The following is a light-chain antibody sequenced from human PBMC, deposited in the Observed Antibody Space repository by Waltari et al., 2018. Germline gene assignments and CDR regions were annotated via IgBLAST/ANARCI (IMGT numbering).Light chain of an antibody. J-gene: IGKJ4*01. CDR2: GAS. V-gene: IGKV3-11*01. Sequence: EIVLTQTPATLPSSPGACATRSCRASQNVNKYLDWFQQKPGQAPRLLIYGASNRAAGIPARFSGSGSGTDFTLTISSLEPEDFAVYYCLKRAGGPLFGGGTKVE. CDR3: LKRAGGPL. CDR1: QNVNKY.